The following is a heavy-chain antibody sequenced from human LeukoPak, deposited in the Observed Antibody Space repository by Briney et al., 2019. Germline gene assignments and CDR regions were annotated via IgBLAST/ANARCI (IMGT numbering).Heavy chain of an antibody. CDR3: ARGGYSYGYDLVY. CDR2: IWYDGSNK. J-gene: IGHJ4*02. V-gene: IGHV3-33*01. CDR1: GFTFSSYG. Sequence: GGSLRLSCAASGFTFSSYGMHWVRQAPGKGLEWVAVIWYDGSNKYYADSVKGRFTISRDNSKNTLYLQMNSPRAEDTAVYYCARGGYSYGYDLVYWGQGTLVTVSS. D-gene: IGHD5-18*01.